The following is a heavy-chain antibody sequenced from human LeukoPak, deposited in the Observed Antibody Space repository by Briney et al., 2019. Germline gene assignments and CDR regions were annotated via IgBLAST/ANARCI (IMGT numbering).Heavy chain of an antibody. D-gene: IGHD5-18*01. J-gene: IGHJ5*02. CDR3: ARNVDTAMVWFDP. Sequence: SETLSLTCAVYGGSFSDYYWSWIRQPPGKGLEWIGFIYYSGTTNYNPSLKSRVTISVDTSKNQFSLKLRSVTAADTAVYYCARNVDTAMVWFDPWGQGTLVTVSS. CDR2: IYYSGTT. CDR1: GGSFSDYY. V-gene: IGHV4-59*01.